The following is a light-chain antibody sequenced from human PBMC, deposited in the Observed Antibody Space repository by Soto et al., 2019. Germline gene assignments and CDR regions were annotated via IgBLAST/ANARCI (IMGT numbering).Light chain of an antibody. CDR3: QQFVSSPYT. Sequence: EIELTQSPGTLSLSPGERAALLCRASQSVSTNYLAWYQQKPGQAPSLLIYGTSKRATGIPDRFSGSGSETDFTLTISGVAPEDFAVYYCQQFVSSPYTFGQGTRLEIK. CDR1: QSVSTNY. V-gene: IGKV3-20*01. J-gene: IGKJ5*01. CDR2: GTS.